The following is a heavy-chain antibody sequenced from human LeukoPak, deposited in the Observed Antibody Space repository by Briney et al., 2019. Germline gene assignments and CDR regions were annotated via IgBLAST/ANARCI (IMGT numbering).Heavy chain of an antibody. CDR3: ARSSDYGDYD. CDR2: IYYSGRT. V-gene: IGHV4-31*03. D-gene: IGHD4-17*01. Sequence: PSETLSLTCTVSGGSVNSGGYYWTWIRQHPWKGLEWLGYIYYSGRTYYNPSLKSRITISLDTSKNQFSLNLTSVSAADTAFYFCARSSDYGDYDWGQGTLITVSS. CDR1: GGSVNSGGYY. J-gene: IGHJ4*02.